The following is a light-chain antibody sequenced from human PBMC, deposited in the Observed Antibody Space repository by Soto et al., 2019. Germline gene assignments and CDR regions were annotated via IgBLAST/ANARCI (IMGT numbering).Light chain of an antibody. V-gene: IGLV2-14*01. Sequence: QSALTQPASVSGSPGQSITISCTGTSSDVGGYNYVSWYQQYPGKAPKFMIYEVSNRPSGVSNRFSGSKSGNTASLTISGLQAEDEAHYYCSSYTSNSTWVFGGGTKLTVL. CDR1: SSDVGGYNY. J-gene: IGLJ3*02. CDR3: SSYTSNSTWV. CDR2: EVS.